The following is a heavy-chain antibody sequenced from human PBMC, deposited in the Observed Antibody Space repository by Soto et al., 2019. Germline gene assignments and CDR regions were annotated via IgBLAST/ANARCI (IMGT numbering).Heavy chain of an antibody. Sequence: QVQLVESGGGVVQPGRSLRLSCAASGFIFRSYGMHWVRQAPGKGLEWVAAISYDGSNKFYVDPVKGRFTISRDNSKNTVDLQMNSLRVEDTALFYCAKDTYYHDSSGYYTFDYWGQGTLVTVSS. CDR1: GFIFRSYG. V-gene: IGHV3-30*18. CDR3: AKDTYYHDSSGYYTFDY. J-gene: IGHJ4*02. CDR2: ISYDGSNK. D-gene: IGHD3-22*01.